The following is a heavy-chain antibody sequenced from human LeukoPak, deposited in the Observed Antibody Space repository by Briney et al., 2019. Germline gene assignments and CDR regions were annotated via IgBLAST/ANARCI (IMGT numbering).Heavy chain of an antibody. V-gene: IGHV4-34*01. CDR2: INHSGST. J-gene: IGHJ3*02. CDR1: GGSFSGYY. D-gene: IGHD2-15*01. CDR3: ARERYCSGGSCYLDAFDI. Sequence: SETLSLTCAVYGGSFSGYYWSWIRQPPGKGLEWIGEINHSGSTNYNPSLKSRVTISVDTSKNQFSLKLSSVTAADTAVYYCARERYCSGGSCYLDAFDIWGQGTMVTVSS.